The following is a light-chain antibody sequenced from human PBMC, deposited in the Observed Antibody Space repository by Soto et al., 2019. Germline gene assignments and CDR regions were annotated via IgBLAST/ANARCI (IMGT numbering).Light chain of an antibody. CDR2: DVS. V-gene: IGLV2-14*01. CDR1: SSDVGGYNY. Sequence: QSALTQPASVSGSPGQSITLSCTGTSSDVGGYNYVSWYQQHPGKAPKLMIYDVSNRPAGVSNRFSGSKSGNTASLTISGLQAEDEDDYYGSSYTSSSTLDVVFGGGTKLTVL. J-gene: IGLJ2*01. CDR3: SSYTSSSTLDVV.